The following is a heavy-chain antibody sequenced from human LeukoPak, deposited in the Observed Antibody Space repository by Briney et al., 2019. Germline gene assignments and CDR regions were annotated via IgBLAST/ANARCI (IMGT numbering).Heavy chain of an antibody. Sequence: GGSPRLSCAASGFTLSSHAMSWVRQAPGKGLEWVSAINGSGSSTYYADSVKGRVSISRDNSKNTLYLQMNSLRVEDTALYYCARDFWDDFEYFDLWGRGTLVTVSS. D-gene: IGHD3-3*01. V-gene: IGHV3-23*01. CDR2: INGSGSST. CDR1: GFTLSSHA. J-gene: IGHJ2*01. CDR3: ARDFWDDFEYFDL.